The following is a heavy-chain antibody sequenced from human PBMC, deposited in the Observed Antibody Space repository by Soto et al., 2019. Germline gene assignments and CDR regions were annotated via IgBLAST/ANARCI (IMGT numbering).Heavy chain of an antibody. CDR1: GYTFTSYY. D-gene: IGHD1-26*01. J-gene: IGHJ4*02. CDR2: INPSGGST. CDR3: ARDLVRYSGSYAGFDY. V-gene: IGHV1-46*01. Sequence: QVQLVQSGAEVKKPGASVKVSCKASGYTFTSYYMHWVRQAPGQGLEWMGIINPSGGSTSYAQKFQGRVTMTRDTSTSTVYMELISLRYEDTAVYYCARDLVRYSGSYAGFDYWGQGTLVTVSS.